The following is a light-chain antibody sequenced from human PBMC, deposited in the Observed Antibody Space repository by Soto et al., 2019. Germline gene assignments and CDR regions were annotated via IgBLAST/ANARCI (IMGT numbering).Light chain of an antibody. CDR3: QQSYSTPWT. CDR2: AAS. V-gene: IGKV1-39*01. Sequence: DIQMTQSPSSLSGSVGDRVTITCRASQSISIYLNWYQQKPGKAPKLLIYAASSLQSGVPSRFSGSGSGTDFTLTISSLQPEDFATYYCQQSYSTPWTFGQGTKVDIK. CDR1: QSISIY. J-gene: IGKJ1*01.